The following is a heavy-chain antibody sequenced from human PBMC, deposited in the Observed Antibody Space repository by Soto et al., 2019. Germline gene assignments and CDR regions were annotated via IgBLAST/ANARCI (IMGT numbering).Heavy chain of an antibody. CDR1: GGSISSSNW. Sequence: QVQLQESGPGLVRPSGTLSLTCAVSGGSISSSNWWTWVRQPPGKGLEWIGEIYHSGSTNYIPSLKSRVTIAVDKYKNQYSLELASVSAADTAVYYCATRFDGLGSYEYWGQGTLVTVSS. CDR3: ATRFDGLGSYEY. CDR2: IYHSGST. J-gene: IGHJ4*02. D-gene: IGHD3-10*01. V-gene: IGHV4-4*02.